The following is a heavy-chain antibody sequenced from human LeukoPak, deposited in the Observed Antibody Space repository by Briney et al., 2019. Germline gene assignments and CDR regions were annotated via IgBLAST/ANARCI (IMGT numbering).Heavy chain of an antibody. V-gene: IGHV3-23*01. CDR2: ISGSGGST. J-gene: IGHJ4*02. D-gene: IGHD2-15*01. Sequence: GGSLRLSCAASGFTFSSYAMSWVRQAPGKGLEWVSLISGSGGSTYYADSVKGRFTISRDNSKNTLYLQMNSLRGEDTAVYYCARAVGYCSGGSCYSREIGYWGQGTLVTVSS. CDR1: GFTFSSYA. CDR3: ARAVGYCSGGSCYSREIGY.